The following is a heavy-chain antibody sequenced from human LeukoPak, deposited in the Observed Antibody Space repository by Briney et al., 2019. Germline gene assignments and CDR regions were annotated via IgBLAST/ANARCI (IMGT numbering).Heavy chain of an antibody. J-gene: IGHJ4*02. Sequence: ASVKVSCKASGYTFTGYYMHWVRQAPGQGLEWMGWINPNSGGTNYAQKFQGRVTMTRDTSISTAYMELSRLRSDDTAVYYCARDRCSGGSCYVDYWGQGTLVTVSS. CDR1: GYTFTGYY. CDR3: ARDRCSGGSCYVDY. V-gene: IGHV1-2*02. CDR2: INPNSGGT. D-gene: IGHD2-15*01.